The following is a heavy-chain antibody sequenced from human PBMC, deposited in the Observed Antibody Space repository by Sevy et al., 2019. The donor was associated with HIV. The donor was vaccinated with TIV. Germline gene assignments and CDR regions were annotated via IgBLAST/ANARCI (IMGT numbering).Heavy chain of an antibody. CDR2: IKSRTEGGTP. CDR1: GFTFSNVW. V-gene: IGHV3-15*01. CDR3: TTGGSILQH. D-gene: IGHD2-21*01. Sequence: GGSLRLSCAASGFTFSNVWMSWVRQAPGKGLERVGHIKSRTEGGTPDYAAPVKGRFNISRDDSKSTLYLQMNSLKTEDTAVHYCTTGGSILQHWGQGTLVTVSS. J-gene: IGHJ4*02.